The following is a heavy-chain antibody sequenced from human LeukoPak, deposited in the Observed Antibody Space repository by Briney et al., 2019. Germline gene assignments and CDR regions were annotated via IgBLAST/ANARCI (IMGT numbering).Heavy chain of an antibody. CDR3: AKDSAYYYDSSGYFGYFDY. V-gene: IGHV3-30*02. CDR1: GFTFSSYG. Sequence: QSGGSLRLSCVASGFTFSSYGMHWVRQAPGKGLEWVAFIRYDGSNKYYADSVKGRFTISRDNSKNTLYLQMNSLRAEDTAVYYCAKDSAYYYDSSGYFGYFDYWGQGTLVTVSS. J-gene: IGHJ4*02. D-gene: IGHD3-22*01. CDR2: IRYDGSNK.